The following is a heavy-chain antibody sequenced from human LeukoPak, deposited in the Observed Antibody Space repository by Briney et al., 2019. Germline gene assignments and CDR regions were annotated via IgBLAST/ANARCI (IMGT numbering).Heavy chain of an antibody. CDR1: GVTFSSSW. J-gene: IGHJ5*02. CDR3: AREARISIFGVVFDP. V-gene: IGHV3-7*01. CDR2: IRQDASKK. Sequence: PGGSLRLSCAASGVTFSSSWMSWVRQAPGKGPEWVANIRQDASKKYYVDSVKGRFTISRDNAKNSMYLQMNSLRAEDTAVYYCAREARISIFGVVFDPWGQGTLVTVSS. D-gene: IGHD3-3*01.